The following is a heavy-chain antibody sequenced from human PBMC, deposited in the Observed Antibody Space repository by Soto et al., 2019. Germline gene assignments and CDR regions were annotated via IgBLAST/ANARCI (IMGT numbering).Heavy chain of an antibody. D-gene: IGHD6-13*01. Sequence: QVQLVQSGAEVKKPGSSVKVSCKASGGTFSSYTISWVRQAPGQGLEWMGRIIPILGIANYAQKFQGRVTITADKSTCTAYMELSSLRSEDTAVYYCARSGVEQQLVKGYDYWGQGTLVTVSS. CDR3: ARSGVEQQLVKGYDY. J-gene: IGHJ4*02. CDR1: GGTFSSYT. CDR2: IIPILGIA. V-gene: IGHV1-69*02.